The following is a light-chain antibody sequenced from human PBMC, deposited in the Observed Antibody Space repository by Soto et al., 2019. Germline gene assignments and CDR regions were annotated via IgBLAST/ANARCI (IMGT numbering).Light chain of an antibody. Sequence: DIQMTQSPSSLSATIGDRVTISCQASRDISNYINWYQQKPGKAPKLLIFVASSLQIGVPSRFRGSGSGTDFTLTISGLQPEDFATYYCQQSYSALPLTFGGGTKVEMK. CDR2: VAS. V-gene: IGKV1-39*01. J-gene: IGKJ4*01. CDR1: RDISNY. CDR3: QQSYSALPLT.